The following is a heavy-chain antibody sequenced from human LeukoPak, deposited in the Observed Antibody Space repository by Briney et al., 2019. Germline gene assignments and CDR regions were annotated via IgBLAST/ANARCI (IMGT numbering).Heavy chain of an antibody. Sequence: GGSLRLSCVASGFTFSNYWMHWVRQPPGKGLVWVSRIYVDGRTTNYADSVKGRFTISRDNAKNTVYPEMNSLSVEDTATYYCIRDFRSADLWGQGTLVTVTS. CDR3: IRDFRSADL. CDR2: IYVDGRTT. CDR1: GFTFSNYW. J-gene: IGHJ5*02. V-gene: IGHV3-74*01.